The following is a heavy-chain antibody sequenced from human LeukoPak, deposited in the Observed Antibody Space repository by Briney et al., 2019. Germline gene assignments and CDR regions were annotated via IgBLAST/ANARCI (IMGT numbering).Heavy chain of an antibody. J-gene: IGHJ4*02. CDR2: ISSSSSYI. CDR3: ARVLSRCSGGSCYGY. D-gene: IGHD2-15*01. V-gene: IGHV3-21*01. Sequence: GSLRLSCAASGFTFSSYSMNWVRQAPGKGLEWVSSISSSSSYIYYADSVKGRFTISRDNAKNSLYLQMNSLRAEDTAVYYCARVLSRCSGGSCYGYWGQGTLVTVSS. CDR1: GFTFSSYS.